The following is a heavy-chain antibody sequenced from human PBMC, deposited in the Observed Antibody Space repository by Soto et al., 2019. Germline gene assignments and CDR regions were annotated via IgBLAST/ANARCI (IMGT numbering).Heavy chain of an antibody. Sequence: SETLSLTCVVSGDSISNYYWSWIRQPPGKGLEWIGYIYYSGSTNYNPSLKSRVTISVDTSKNQFSLKLSSVTAADTAVYYCARDLLGHYDFWSGTSDAFDIWGQGTMVTVSS. CDR1: GDSISNYY. CDR2: IYYSGST. D-gene: IGHD3-3*01. J-gene: IGHJ3*02. V-gene: IGHV4-59*01. CDR3: ARDLLGHYDFWSGTSDAFDI.